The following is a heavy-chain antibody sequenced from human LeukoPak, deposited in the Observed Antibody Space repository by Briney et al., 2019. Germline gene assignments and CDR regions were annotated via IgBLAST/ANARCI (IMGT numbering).Heavy chain of an antibody. J-gene: IGHJ6*04. D-gene: IGHD1-1*01. CDR3: ARSTRDLQPHTLYV. Sequence: GGSLRLSRAASGFTFSSYSMNWVRQAPGKGLEWVSYISSSSSTIYYADSVKGRFTISRDNAKNSLYLQMNSLRAEDTAVYYCARSTRDLQPHTLYVWGKGTTVTVSS. CDR1: GFTFSSYS. V-gene: IGHV3-48*01. CDR2: ISSSSSTI.